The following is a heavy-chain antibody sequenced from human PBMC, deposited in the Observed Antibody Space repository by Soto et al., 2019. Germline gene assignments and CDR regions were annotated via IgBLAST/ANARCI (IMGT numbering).Heavy chain of an antibody. Sequence: GXSVKVSCKASGYTLIAYNVHWVRQAPGQGLEWLGWINPNTGGTNYAQGFPGRVILTRDTATNTAYMEVTRLISDDTAVYYCVRGNIGTDRGFYYGMDVWGQGTTVTVSS. CDR2: INPNTGGT. CDR3: VRGNIGTDRGFYYGMDV. V-gene: IGHV1-2*02. CDR1: GYTLIAYN. D-gene: IGHD3-22*01. J-gene: IGHJ6*02.